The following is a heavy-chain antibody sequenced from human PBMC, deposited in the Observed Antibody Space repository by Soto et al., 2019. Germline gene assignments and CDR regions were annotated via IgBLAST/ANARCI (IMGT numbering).Heavy chain of an antibody. Sequence: QVQLVESGGGVVQPGRSLSLSCAASGFTFSDYPMHWVRQAPGKGLGLVAVISYDGRVKYYVDSVKGRFTISRDDSKNTLYLQMNSLRVDDTAVYYCARDFIVGAPDYFDYWGQGTLVTVSS. D-gene: IGHD1-26*01. J-gene: IGHJ4*02. CDR3: ARDFIVGAPDYFDY. CDR1: GFTFSDYP. CDR2: ISYDGRVK. V-gene: IGHV3-30*04.